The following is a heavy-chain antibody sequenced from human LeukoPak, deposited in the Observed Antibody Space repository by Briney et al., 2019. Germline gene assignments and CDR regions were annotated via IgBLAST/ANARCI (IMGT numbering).Heavy chain of an antibody. J-gene: IGHJ4*02. D-gene: IGHD3-10*01. CDR2: MKKDGSET. CDR1: GFTFSSYS. V-gene: IGHV3-7*01. Sequence: GGSLRLSCVVPGFTFSSYSMIWVRQAPGKGLQWVANMKKDGSETKYVESVKGRFTISRDNAKNSLYLQMNSLRAEDTAVYYCGRHRSGSGTYFIDYWGQGTLVSVSS. CDR3: GRHRSGSGTYFIDY.